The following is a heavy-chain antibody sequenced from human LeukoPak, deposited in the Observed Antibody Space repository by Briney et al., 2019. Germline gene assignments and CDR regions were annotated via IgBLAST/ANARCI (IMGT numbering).Heavy chain of an antibody. CDR3: ARESGDYYGDYASALWDY. D-gene: IGHD4-17*01. Sequence: ASVKVSCKASGYTFTSYGISWVRQAPGQGLEWMGWISAYNGNTNHAQKLQGRVTMTTDTSTSTAYMELRSLRSDDTAVYYCARESGDYYGDYASALWDYWGQGTLVTVSS. J-gene: IGHJ4*02. V-gene: IGHV1-18*01. CDR1: GYTFTSYG. CDR2: ISAYNGNT.